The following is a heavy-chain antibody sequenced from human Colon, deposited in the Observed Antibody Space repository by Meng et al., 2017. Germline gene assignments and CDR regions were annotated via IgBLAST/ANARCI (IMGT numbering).Heavy chain of an antibody. J-gene: IGHJ3*02. Sequence: GESLKISCAASGFTFSSYAMSWVRQAPGKGLEWVSAISGSGGSTYYADSVKGRFTISRDKSKNTLYLQINSLRAEDTAVYYCANLLWFGELSWAFDIWGQGTMVTVSS. D-gene: IGHD3-10*01. CDR3: ANLLWFGELSWAFDI. V-gene: IGHV3-23*01. CDR2: ISGSGGST. CDR1: GFTFSSYA.